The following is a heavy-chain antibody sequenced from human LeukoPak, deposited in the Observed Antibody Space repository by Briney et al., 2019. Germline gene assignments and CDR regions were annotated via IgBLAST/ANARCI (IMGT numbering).Heavy chain of an antibody. D-gene: IGHD2-21*01. CDR2: IIPIFGTA. J-gene: IGHJ3*02. V-gene: IGHV1-69*06. CDR1: GGTFSSYA. CDR3: ARVFDEVRTFDI. Sequence: SVKVSCKASGGTFSSYAISWVRQAPGQGLEWMGGIIPIFGTANYAQKFQGRVTITADKSTSTAYMELSSLRSEDTAVYYCARVFDEVRTFDIWGQGTMVTVSS.